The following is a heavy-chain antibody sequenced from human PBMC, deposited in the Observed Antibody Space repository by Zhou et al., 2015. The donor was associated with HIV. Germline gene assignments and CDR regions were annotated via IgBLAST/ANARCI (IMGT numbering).Heavy chain of an antibody. CDR3: AGRSTDGTFDYYYGMDV. CDR2: IIPIFGTA. V-gene: IGHV1-69*12. Sequence: QVQLVQSGAEVKKPGSSVKVSCKASGGTFSSYAISWVRQAPGQGLEWMGGIIPIFGTANYAQKFQGRVTITADESTSTAYMELSSLRSEDTAVYYCAGRSTDGTFDYYYGMDVWGQGTTVTVSS. CDR1: GGTFSSYA. D-gene: IGHD2-2*01. J-gene: IGHJ6*02.